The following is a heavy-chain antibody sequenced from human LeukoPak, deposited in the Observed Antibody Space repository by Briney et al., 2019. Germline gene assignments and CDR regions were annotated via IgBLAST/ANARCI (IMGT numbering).Heavy chain of an antibody. D-gene: IGHD3-3*01. CDR3: ARLGYDFWCGYDTYYYYYYMDV. CDR2: IYTSGST. V-gene: IGHV4-4*09. J-gene: IGHJ6*03. Sequence: SETLSLTYTVSGGSISSYYWSWIRQPPGKGLEWIGYIYTSGSTNYNPSLKSRVTISVDTSKNQFSLKLSSVTAADTAVYYCARLGYDFWCGYDTYYYYYYMDVWGKGTTVTVSS. CDR1: GGSISSYY.